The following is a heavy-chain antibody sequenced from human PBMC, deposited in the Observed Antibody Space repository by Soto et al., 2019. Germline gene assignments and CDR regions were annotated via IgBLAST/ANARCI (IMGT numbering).Heavy chain of an antibody. CDR2: INHSGST. Sequence: SETLSLTCAVYGGSFSGYYWSWIRQPPGKGLEWIGEINHSGSTNYNPSLKSRVTISVDTSKNQFSLELSSVTAADTAVYYCARARGGYCSSTSCSKLYYYYGMDVWGQGTTVTVSS. J-gene: IGHJ6*02. CDR1: GGSFSGYY. V-gene: IGHV4-34*01. D-gene: IGHD2-2*01. CDR3: ARARGGYCSSTSCSKLYYYYGMDV.